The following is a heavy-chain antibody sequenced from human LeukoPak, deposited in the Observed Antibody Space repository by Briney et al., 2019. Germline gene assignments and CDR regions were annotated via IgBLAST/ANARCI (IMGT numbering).Heavy chain of an antibody. Sequence: PGGSLRLSCAASGFTFSSYAMSWVRQAPGKGLEWVSAISGSGGSTYYADSVKGLFTISRDNSKNTLYLQMNSLRAEDTAVYYCAKDLSGYYYDSSGYSDYWGQGTLVTVSS. D-gene: IGHD3-22*01. CDR3: AKDLSGYYYDSSGYSDY. V-gene: IGHV3-23*01. CDR2: ISGSGGST. CDR1: GFTFSSYA. J-gene: IGHJ4*02.